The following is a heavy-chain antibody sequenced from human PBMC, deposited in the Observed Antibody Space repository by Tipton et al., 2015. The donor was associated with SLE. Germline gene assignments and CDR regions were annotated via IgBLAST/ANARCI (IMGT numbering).Heavy chain of an antibody. CDR3: AKYRGTTVTTD. CDR1: GFSISNNW. D-gene: IGHD4-17*01. J-gene: IGHJ4*02. CDR2: INPDGSTT. V-gene: IGHV3-74*01. Sequence: SLRLSCAASGFSISNNWMHWVRQAPGKGLVWVSHINPDGSTTAYADSVKGRFTISRDNAKNTLYLQMNSLRAEDTAVYFCAKYRGTTVTTDWGQGTLVTVSS.